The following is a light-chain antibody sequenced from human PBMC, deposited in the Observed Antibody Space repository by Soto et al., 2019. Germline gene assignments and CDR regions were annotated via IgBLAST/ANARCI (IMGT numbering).Light chain of an antibody. CDR1: QSVSSAY. CDR3: QQYGSSSTWT. CDR2: AAS. V-gene: IGKV3-20*01. J-gene: IGKJ1*01. Sequence: EIVLTQAPGTLSLSPGERATLSCWASQSVSSAYLPWDQHKPGQPPTLLIYAASSCVTGIPDRFSGSGSGTDFTLTICRLEPEDFAVYYCQQYGSSSTWTVGQGTKVEIK.